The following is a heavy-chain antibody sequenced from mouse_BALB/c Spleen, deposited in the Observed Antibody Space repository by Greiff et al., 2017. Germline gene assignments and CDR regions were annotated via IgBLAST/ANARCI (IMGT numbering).Heavy chain of an antibody. CDR2: ISYSGST. V-gene: IGHV3-8*02. J-gene: IGHJ2*01. CDR1: GDSITSGY. CDR3: ARYDDGYYEYYFDY. D-gene: IGHD2-3*01. Sequence: VQLKESGPSLVKPSQTLSLTCSVTGDSITSGYWNWIRKFPGNKLEYMGYISYSGSTYYNPSLKSRISITRDTSKNQYYLQLNSVTTEDTATYYCARYDDGYYEYYFDYWGQGTTLTVSS.